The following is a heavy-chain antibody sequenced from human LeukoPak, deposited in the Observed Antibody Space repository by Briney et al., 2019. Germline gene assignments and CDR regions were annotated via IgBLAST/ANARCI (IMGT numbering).Heavy chain of an antibody. D-gene: IGHD3-10*01. V-gene: IGHV3-33*06. CDR1: GFTFSNHG. J-gene: IGHJ5*02. CDR3: AKRGQGYYYGSGSNPTGLLFNWFDP. CDR2: IWYDGSKR. Sequence: PGRSLRLSCTASGFTFSNHGLHWVRQAPGKGLEWMALIWYDGSKRYYADSVQGRFTISRDDSKNTLYLQMNSLRAEDTAVYYCAKRGQGYYYGSGSNPTGLLFNWFDPWGQGTLVTVSS.